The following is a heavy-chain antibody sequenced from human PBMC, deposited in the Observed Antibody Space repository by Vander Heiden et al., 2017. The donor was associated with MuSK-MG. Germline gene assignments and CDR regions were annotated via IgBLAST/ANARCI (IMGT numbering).Heavy chain of an antibody. CDR1: GVTFSNYA. CDR3: ARGDYYDNTGPFDY. V-gene: IGHV3-30-3*01. D-gene: IGHD3-22*01. J-gene: IGHJ4*02. CDR2: ISYDGSNK. Sequence: QVQLVNSGGGVVQPGRSLRLSCAASGVTFSNYAMHWVRQAPGKGLEWVAVISYDGSNKYYADSVKGRFTISRDNSKNTLYLQMNSLRAEDAAVYFCARGDYYDNTGPFDYWGQGTLVTGSS.